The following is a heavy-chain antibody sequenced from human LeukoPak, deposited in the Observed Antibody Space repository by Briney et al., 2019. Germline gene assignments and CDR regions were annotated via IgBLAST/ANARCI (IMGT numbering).Heavy chain of an antibody. CDR3: ARASGWSFDY. CDR1: GFTFSSYS. D-gene: IGHD6-19*01. CDR2: ISSSSSYI. V-gene: IGHV3-21*01. Sequence: GGSLRLSCAASGFTFSSYSMNWVRQAPGKGLEWVSSISSSSSYIYYADSVKGRFTISRDNAKNSLYLQKNSLRAEDTAVYYCARASGWSFDYWGQGTLVTVSS. J-gene: IGHJ4*02.